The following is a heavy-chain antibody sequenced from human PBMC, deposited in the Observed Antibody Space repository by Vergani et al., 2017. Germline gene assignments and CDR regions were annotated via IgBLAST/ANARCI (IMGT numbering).Heavy chain of an antibody. CDR2: IYTSGST. CDR1: GGSLSSYY. V-gene: IGHV4-4*07. D-gene: IGHD3-3*01. Sequence: QVQLQESGPGLVKPSETLSLTCTVSGGSLSSYYWSWIRQPAGKGLEWIGRIYTSGSTNYNPSLKSRVTISVDTSKNKFSLKLSSVTAADTAVYYCARGKNDFWSGYQNNWFDPWGQGTLVTVSS. CDR3: ARGKNDFWSGYQNNWFDP. J-gene: IGHJ5*02.